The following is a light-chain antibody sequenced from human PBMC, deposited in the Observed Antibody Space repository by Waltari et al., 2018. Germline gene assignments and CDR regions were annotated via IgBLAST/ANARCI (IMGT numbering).Light chain of an antibody. CDR3: SSYISSSTLEL. J-gene: IGLJ2*01. V-gene: IGLV2-14*03. CDR1: SSDGGGYHY. Sequence: QSALTQPASVSGSPGQSINIPCTGTSSDGGGYHYVSCYQQHPGKAPKLMIYDVSNRPSGVSNRFSGSKSGNTASLTISGLQAEDEADYYCSSYISSSTLELFGGGTSLTVL. CDR2: DVS.